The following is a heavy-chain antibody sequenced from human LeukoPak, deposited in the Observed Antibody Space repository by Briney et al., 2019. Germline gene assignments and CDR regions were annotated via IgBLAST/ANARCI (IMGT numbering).Heavy chain of an antibody. D-gene: IGHD4-17*01. V-gene: IGHV3-11*04. Sequence: GGSLRLSCAASGFTFSDYYMSWVRQAPGKGLEWVSYISSSGSTIYYADSVKGRFTISRDNSKNTLYLQMNSLRAEDTAVYYCASTFYGDSPPYWGQGTLVTVSS. CDR1: GFTFSDYY. CDR3: ASTFYGDSPPY. J-gene: IGHJ4*02. CDR2: ISSSGSTI.